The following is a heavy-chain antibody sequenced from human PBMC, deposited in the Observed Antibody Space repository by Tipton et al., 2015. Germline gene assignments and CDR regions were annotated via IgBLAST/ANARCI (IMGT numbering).Heavy chain of an antibody. D-gene: IGHD6-6*01. CDR2: IQYSGGT. CDR3: AREAYSSSGLIFDH. CDR1: SDSINKYY. J-gene: IGHJ4*02. Sequence: TLSLTCSVSSDSINKYYWSWIRQPPGKELQWIGYIQYSGGTNYNPSLESRVSMSVDTSKTQFSLEMRSVTAADTAVYYCAREAYSSSGLIFDHWGQGTLVTVSS. V-gene: IGHV4-59*01.